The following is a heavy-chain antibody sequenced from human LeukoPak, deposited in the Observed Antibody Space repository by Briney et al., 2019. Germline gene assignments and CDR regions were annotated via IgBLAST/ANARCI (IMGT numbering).Heavy chain of an antibody. D-gene: IGHD3-22*01. CDR3: ARVDSSGYYTLFDY. Sequence: PSETLSLTCTVSGGSISSHNWNWIRQPPGKGLEWIGDIYNSGSPNYNPSLKSRVTISVDTSKNQFSLKLSSVTAADTAEYYCARVDSSGYYTLFDYWGQGTLVTVSS. CDR2: IYNSGSP. CDR1: GGSISSHN. J-gene: IGHJ4*02. V-gene: IGHV4-59*11.